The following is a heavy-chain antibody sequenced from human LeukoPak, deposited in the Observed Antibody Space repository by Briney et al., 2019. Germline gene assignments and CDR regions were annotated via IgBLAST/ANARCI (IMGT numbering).Heavy chain of an antibody. CDR3: ARDRSRHGYKNMV. Sequence: PSETLSLTCVVSGGSISSSNWWSWVRQPPGKGLGWIGEIYHTESTNYNPSLKSRVTISVDKSKNQFSLRLSTVTAADTAVYYCARDRSRHGYKNMVWGQGTLVTVSS. CDR2: IYHTEST. D-gene: IGHD5-24*01. CDR1: GGSISSSNW. J-gene: IGHJ4*02. V-gene: IGHV4-4*02.